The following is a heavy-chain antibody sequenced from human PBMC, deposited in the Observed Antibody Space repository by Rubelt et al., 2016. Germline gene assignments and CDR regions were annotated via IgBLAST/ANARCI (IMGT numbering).Heavy chain of an antibody. CDR2: INAGNGNT. CDR1: GYTFTSYA. V-gene: IGHV1-3*01. CDR3: ARDIDIVVVVAATDLNWFDP. Sequence: QVQLVQSGAEVKKPGASVKVSCKASGYTFTSYAMHWVRQAHGQRLEWMGWINAGNGNTKYSQKFQGRVNITRDTSAGTAYMERRSLRSDDTAVYYCARDIDIVVVVAATDLNWFDPWGQGTLVTVSS. D-gene: IGHD2-15*01. J-gene: IGHJ5*02.